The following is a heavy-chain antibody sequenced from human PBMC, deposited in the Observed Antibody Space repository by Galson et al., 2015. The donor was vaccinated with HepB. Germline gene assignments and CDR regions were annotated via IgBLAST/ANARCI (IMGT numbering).Heavy chain of an antibody. Sequence: SVKVSCKASGYTFTGYYMHWVRQAPGQGLEWMGRINPNSGGTNYAQKFQGRVTMTRDTSISTAYMELSRLRSDDTAVYYCARGNYIVVVVAATPDYWGQGALVTVSS. CDR1: GYTFTGYY. D-gene: IGHD2-15*01. CDR2: INPNSGGT. J-gene: IGHJ4*02. V-gene: IGHV1-2*06. CDR3: ARGNYIVVVVAATPDY.